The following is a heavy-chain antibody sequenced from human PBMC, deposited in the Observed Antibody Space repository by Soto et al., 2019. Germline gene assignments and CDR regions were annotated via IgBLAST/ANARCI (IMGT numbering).Heavy chain of an antibody. CDR3: ARDVRATYDFWSVDWFDP. J-gene: IGHJ5*02. CDR2: ISAYNGNT. Sequence: QVQLVQSGAEVKKPGASVKVSCKASGYTFINYGISWVRQAPGQGLEWMGWISAYNGNTNYAQKLQGRGTMTTDTATSTAYMELRSLRSDDTAVYYCARDVRATYDFWSVDWFDPWGQGTLVTVSS. CDR1: GYTFINYG. V-gene: IGHV1-18*01. D-gene: IGHD3-3*01.